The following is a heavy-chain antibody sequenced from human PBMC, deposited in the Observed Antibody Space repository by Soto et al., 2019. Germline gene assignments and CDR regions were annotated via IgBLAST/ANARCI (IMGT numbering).Heavy chain of an antibody. CDR3: AVEAQYSSGRSFDY. J-gene: IGHJ4*02. D-gene: IGHD6-19*01. CDR2: INHSGST. CDR1: GGSFSGYY. Sequence: SETLSLTCAVYGGSFSGYYWSWIRQPPGKGLEWIGEINHSGSTNYNPSLKSRVTISVDTSKNQFSLKLSSVTAADTAVYYCAVEAQYSSGRSFDYWGQGTLVTVSS. V-gene: IGHV4-34*01.